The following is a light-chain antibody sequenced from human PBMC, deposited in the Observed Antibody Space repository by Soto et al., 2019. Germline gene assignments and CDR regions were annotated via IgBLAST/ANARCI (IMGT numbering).Light chain of an antibody. Sequence: DIQMTQSPSTLSASVGDRVTITCRASQSISNWLAWYQQKPGKAPKLLIYKASTLESVVPSRFSGSGSGTEFTLPISSLQPDDFATYFCQQYNSYWYTFGQGTKLDIK. CDR1: QSISNW. CDR2: KAS. J-gene: IGKJ2*01. V-gene: IGKV1-5*03. CDR3: QQYNSYWYT.